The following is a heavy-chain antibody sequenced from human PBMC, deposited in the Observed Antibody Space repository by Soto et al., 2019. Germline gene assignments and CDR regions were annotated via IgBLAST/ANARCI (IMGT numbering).Heavy chain of an antibody. CDR2: IIPIFGTA. J-gene: IGHJ4*02. CDR3: ARGGYSYGYGY. D-gene: IGHD5-18*01. V-gene: IGHV1-69*13. Sequence: SVKVSCKASGCTFRSYAISWVRQAPGQGLEWMGGIIPIFGTANYAQKFQGRVTITADESTSTAYMELSSLRSEDTAVYYCARGGYSYGYGYWCQGNMVPVSS. CDR1: GCTFRSYA.